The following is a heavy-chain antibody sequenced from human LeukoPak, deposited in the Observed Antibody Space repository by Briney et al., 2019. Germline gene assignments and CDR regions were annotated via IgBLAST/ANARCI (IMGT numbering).Heavy chain of an antibody. CDR2: IYYSGST. V-gene: IGHV4-59*01. CDR3: AGGYYDILTVYFRGIDN. D-gene: IGHD3-9*01. CDR1: GGSISRYY. Sequence: SETLSLTCTASGGSISRYYWNWIRQPPGKGLEWIGYIYYSGSTNYNPSLKSRVTISVDTSKNQFSLKLGSVTAADTAVYYCAGGYYDILTVYFRGIDNGGQGTL. J-gene: IGHJ4*02.